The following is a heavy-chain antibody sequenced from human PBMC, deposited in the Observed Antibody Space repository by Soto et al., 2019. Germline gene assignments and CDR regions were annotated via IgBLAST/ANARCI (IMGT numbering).Heavy chain of an antibody. CDR2: IRKDESKK. D-gene: IGHD3-22*01. CDR3: ARDVSPGSGPYYDAFDI. J-gene: IGHJ3*02. V-gene: IGHV3-7*05. Sequence: EVQLVESGGGLVQPGESLRLSCSASGFTFSDYWMTWVRQAPGKGLEWVANIRKDESKKSYLDSVRGRFTVSRDNARNLLYLQMVSLRAEDTALYYCARDVSPGSGPYYDAFDIWGQGTMVTVSS. CDR1: GFTFSDYW.